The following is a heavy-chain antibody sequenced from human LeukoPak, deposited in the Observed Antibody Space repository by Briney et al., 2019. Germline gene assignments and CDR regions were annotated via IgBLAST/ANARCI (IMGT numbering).Heavy chain of an antibody. CDR2: INPNSGGT. CDR3: ARKGGGHYYDSTGYYPLDY. CDR1: GYTFTGYY. Sequence: ASVKVSCKASGYTFTGYYMHWVRQAPGQGLEGMGWINPNSGGTNYAQKFQGRVTMTRDTSISTAYMELSRLRSDDTAVYYCARKGGGHYYDSTGYYPLDYWGQGTLVTVSS. D-gene: IGHD3-22*01. J-gene: IGHJ4*02. V-gene: IGHV1-2*02.